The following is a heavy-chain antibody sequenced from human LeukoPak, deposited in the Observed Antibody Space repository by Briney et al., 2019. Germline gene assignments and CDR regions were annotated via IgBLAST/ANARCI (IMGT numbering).Heavy chain of an antibody. CDR3: AIPPGFWSGYRDEAFDP. CDR1: GYTLTELS. J-gene: IGHJ5*02. Sequence: ASVKVSCKVSGYTLTELSMHWVRQAPGKGLEWMGGFDPEDGETIYAQKFQGRVTMTEDTSTDTAYMELSSLRSEDTAVYYCAIPPGFWSGYRDEAFDPWGQGTLVTVSS. CDR2: FDPEDGET. D-gene: IGHD3-3*01. V-gene: IGHV1-24*01.